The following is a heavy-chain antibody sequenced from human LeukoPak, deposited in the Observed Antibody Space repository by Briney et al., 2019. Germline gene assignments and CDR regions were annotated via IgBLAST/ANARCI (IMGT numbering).Heavy chain of an antibody. D-gene: IGHD1-26*01. V-gene: IGHV4-34*01. CDR3: ARGNWEYYFDY. CDR1: GGSFSGYY. J-gene: IGHJ4*02. Sequence: PSETLSLTCAVYGGSFSGYYWSWIRQPPGKGLEWIGEINHSGSTNYNPSLKSRVTISVDTSKNQFSLKLSSVTAADTAVYYCARGNWEYYFDYWGQGTLVTVSS. CDR2: INHSGST.